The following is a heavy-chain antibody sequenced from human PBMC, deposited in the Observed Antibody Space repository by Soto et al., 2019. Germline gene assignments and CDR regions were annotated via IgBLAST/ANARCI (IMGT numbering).Heavy chain of an antibody. CDR1: GDSITSGVHY. CDR3: ATAARRAGNFDW. V-gene: IGHV4-31*01. Sequence: SETLSLTCTVSGDSITSGVHYSRWIRQLPGKGLEWTGYIIYSGPTYYNPSLRSPVAISVDTYKNQFSLKLSSVTAADPAVYYCATAARRAGNFDWWGQGTLVSVSS. J-gene: IGHJ4*02. D-gene: IGHD6-6*01. CDR2: IIYSGPT.